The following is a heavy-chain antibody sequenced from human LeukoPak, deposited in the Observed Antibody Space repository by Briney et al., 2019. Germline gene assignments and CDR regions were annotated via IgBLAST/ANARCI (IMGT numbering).Heavy chain of an antibody. J-gene: IGHJ4*02. Sequence: PGGSLRLSCAASGFTFSSYGMHWVRQAPGKGLEWVAVIWYDGSNKYYADSVKGRFTISSDTSKNTLYLQMNSLRAEDTAVYYCARDLSPVVRASPMGYWGQGTPVTVSS. D-gene: IGHD3-10*01. CDR1: GFTFSSYG. CDR3: ARDLSPVVRASPMGY. V-gene: IGHV3-33*01. CDR2: IWYDGSNK.